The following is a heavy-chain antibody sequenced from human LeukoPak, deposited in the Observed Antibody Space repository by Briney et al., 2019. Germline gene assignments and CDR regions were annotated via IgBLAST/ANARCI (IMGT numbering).Heavy chain of an antibody. CDR3: AKGSSNVYYYPFDY. Sequence: GGSLRLSCAASGFTFSRYAMSWVRQAPGKGLEWVSAISGSGDSTYYADSVKGRFTISRDNSKNTLYLQMNSLRAEDTAVYYCAKGSSNVYYYPFDYWGQGTLVTVSS. CDR2: ISGSGDST. CDR1: GFTFSRYA. V-gene: IGHV3-23*01. J-gene: IGHJ4*02. D-gene: IGHD1-26*01.